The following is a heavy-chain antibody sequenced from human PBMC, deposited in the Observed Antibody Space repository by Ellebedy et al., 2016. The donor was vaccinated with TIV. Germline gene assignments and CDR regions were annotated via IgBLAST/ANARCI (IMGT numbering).Heavy chain of an antibody. Sequence: GESLKISXAASGFTFNAYGMHWVRQAPGKGLEWVATISYDGSNEKYADSVKGRFTISRDDSKNTLHLQMNSLRAEDAALYYCAKDGATEIYYPFLSYYCNYWGQGTLVTVSS. CDR3: AKDGATEIYYPFLSYYCNY. CDR2: ISYDGSNE. J-gene: IGHJ4*02. CDR1: GFTFNAYG. V-gene: IGHV3-30*18. D-gene: IGHD3-22*01.